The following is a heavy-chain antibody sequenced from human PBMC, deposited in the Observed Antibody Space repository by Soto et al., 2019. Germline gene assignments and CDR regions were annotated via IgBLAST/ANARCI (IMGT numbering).Heavy chain of an antibody. Sequence: QVQLQESGPGLVKPSETLSLTCAVSGYSITGSSFWGWIRQPPGKGLEWIGSIHLGGTTYYDPSLKSRVPISLDTSKNEFSLKLSSVTAADTAVYYCARPRPNFGAVDSWGQGALVTVST. D-gene: IGHD3-16*01. V-gene: IGHV4-38-2*01. CDR3: ARPRPNFGAVDS. J-gene: IGHJ4*02. CDR1: GYSITGSSF. CDR2: IHLGGTT.